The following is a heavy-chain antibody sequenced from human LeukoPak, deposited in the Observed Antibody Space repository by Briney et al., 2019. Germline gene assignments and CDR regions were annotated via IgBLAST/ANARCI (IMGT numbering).Heavy chain of an antibody. D-gene: IGHD5-18*01. J-gene: IGHJ4*02. CDR3: ARGPHTALFLL. CDR1: GGSFSGYY. CDR2: INHSGST. Sequence: PSETLSLTCAVYGGSFSGYYWSWIRQPPGKGLEWIGEINHSGSTNYNPSLKSRVTISVDTSKNQFSLKLSSVTAADTAVYYCARGPHTALFLLWGQGTLVTVSS. V-gene: IGHV4-34*01.